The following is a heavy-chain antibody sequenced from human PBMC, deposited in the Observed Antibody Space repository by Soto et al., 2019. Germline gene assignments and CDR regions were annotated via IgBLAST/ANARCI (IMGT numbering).Heavy chain of an antibody. CDR3: ARGAFGSYYVDY. CDR1: GFTFTSYW. D-gene: IGHD3-10*01. J-gene: IGHJ4*02. Sequence: EVQVVESGGASVQPGGSLRLSCAASGFTFTSYWMHWVRQAPGKGLLWMSRIKGDETTSSYADSVKGRFNISRDNAKNTVYLQMNSLRAEDTAVYYCARGAFGSYYVDYWGQGTLVTVSS. CDR2: IKGDETTS. V-gene: IGHV3-74*01.